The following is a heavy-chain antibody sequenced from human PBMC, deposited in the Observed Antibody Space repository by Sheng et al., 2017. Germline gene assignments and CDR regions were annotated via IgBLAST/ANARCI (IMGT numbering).Heavy chain of an antibody. D-gene: IGHD2-2*01. Sequence: QVQLVQSGAEVKKPGSSVKVSCKASGGTFSSYTISWVRQAPGQGLEWMGRIIPILGIANYAQKFQGRVTITADKSTSTAYMELSSLRSEDTAVYYCARDLSCSSTSCPTPVWGKGTTVTVSS. CDR1: GGTFSSYT. CDR3: ARDLSCSSTSCPTPV. CDR2: IIPILGIA. J-gene: IGHJ6*04. V-gene: IGHV1-69*08.